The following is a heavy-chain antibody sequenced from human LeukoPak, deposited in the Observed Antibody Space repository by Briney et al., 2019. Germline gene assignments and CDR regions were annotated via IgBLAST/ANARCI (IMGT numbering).Heavy chain of an antibody. D-gene: IGHD6-13*01. CDR1: GFTFSSYW. CDR2: ISASGANT. V-gene: IGHV3-23*01. CDR3: TNSRIRAAGDFDY. J-gene: IGHJ4*02. Sequence: PGGSLRLSCAASGFTFSSYWMHWVRQAPGKGLDWVSTISASGANTYYADSVKGRFTISRDNSKNTLYLQMNNLRAEDTALYYCTNSRIRAAGDFDYWGQGTLVTVSS.